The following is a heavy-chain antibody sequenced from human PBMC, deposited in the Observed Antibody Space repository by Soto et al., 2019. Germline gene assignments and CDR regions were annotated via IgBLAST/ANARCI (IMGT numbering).Heavy chain of an antibody. CDR1: GYSFTSYW. D-gene: IGHD6-13*01. CDR2: IYPGDSDT. J-gene: IGHJ6*02. V-gene: IGHV5-51*01. Sequence: PGESLKISCKGSGYSFTSYWIGWVRQMPGKGLEWMGIIYPGDSDTRYSPSFQGHVTISADKSISTAYLQWSSLKASDTAIYYCARTAAAGKYYYGVDVWGQGTTVTVSS. CDR3: ARTAAAGKYYYGVDV.